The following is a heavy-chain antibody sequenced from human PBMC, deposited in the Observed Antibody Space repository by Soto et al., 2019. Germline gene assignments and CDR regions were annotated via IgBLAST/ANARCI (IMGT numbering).Heavy chain of an antibody. Sequence: GGSLRLSCSASGFIFGTYGMDWVRQAPGKGLEWVALISYDGNKEFYADSVKGRFTISRDNSRNTLYLHMNSLKPEDTAMYYCAKETATSVDYYYFYGLGVWGPGTTVTVSS. J-gene: IGHJ6*02. CDR3: AKETATSVDYYYFYGLGV. V-gene: IGHV3-30*18. CDR1: GFIFGTYG. CDR2: ISYDGNKE. D-gene: IGHD1-1*01.